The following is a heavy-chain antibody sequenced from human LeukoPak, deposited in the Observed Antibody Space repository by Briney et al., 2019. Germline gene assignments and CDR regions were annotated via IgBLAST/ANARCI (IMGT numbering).Heavy chain of an antibody. V-gene: IGHV1-18*01. D-gene: IGHD3-9*01. J-gene: IGHJ4*02. CDR3: ARFPIRYDILTGSAYYFDY. Sequence: ASVKVSCKASGYTFTSYGFSWVRQAPGQGLEWMGWISAYNGNTNYAQKLQGRVTMTTDTSTSTAYMELRSLRSDDTAVYYCARFPIRYDILTGSAYYFDYWGQGTLVTVSS. CDR1: GYTFTSYG. CDR2: ISAYNGNT.